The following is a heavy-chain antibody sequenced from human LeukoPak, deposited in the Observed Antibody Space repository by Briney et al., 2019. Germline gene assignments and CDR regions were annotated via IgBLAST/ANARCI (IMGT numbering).Heavy chain of an antibody. Sequence: PSETLSLTCTVSGGSISTYYWNWIRQPPGKGLEWIGYIYYSGSTNYNPSLKSRVTISVDTSKNHFSLKLSSVTAADTAVYYCARAPGGNAGNFQHWGQGTLVTVSS. CDR3: ARAPGGNAGNFQH. CDR2: IYYSGST. J-gene: IGHJ1*01. V-gene: IGHV4-59*01. CDR1: GGSISTYY. D-gene: IGHD4-23*01.